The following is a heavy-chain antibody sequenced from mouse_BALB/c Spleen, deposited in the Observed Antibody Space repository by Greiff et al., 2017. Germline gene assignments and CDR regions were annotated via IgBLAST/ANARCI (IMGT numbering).Heavy chain of an antibody. CDR1: GYTFTSYW. Sequence: VQLKQSGAELARPGASVKLSCKASGYTFTSYWMQWVKQRPGQGLEWIGAIYPGDGDTRYTQKFKGKATLTADKSSSTAYMQLSSLASEDSAVYSCARDSSAPFAYWGQGTLVTVSA. CDR3: ARDSSAPFAY. CDR2: IYPGDGDT. V-gene: IGHV1-87*01. J-gene: IGHJ3*01. D-gene: IGHD3-2*01.